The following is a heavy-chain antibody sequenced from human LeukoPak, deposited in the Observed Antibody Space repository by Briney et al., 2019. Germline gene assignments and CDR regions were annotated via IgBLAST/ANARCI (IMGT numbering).Heavy chain of an antibody. Sequence: SETLSLTCTVSGGSISSGGYYWSWIRQHPGKGLEWIAYIYHTGTTYYNPSLKSRFTISVDTSKNQFSLKLSSVTAADTAVYYCARSPDDAFDIWGQGTMVTVSS. CDR3: ARSPDDAFDI. V-gene: IGHV4-31*03. CDR1: GGSISSGGYY. CDR2: IYHTGTT. J-gene: IGHJ3*02.